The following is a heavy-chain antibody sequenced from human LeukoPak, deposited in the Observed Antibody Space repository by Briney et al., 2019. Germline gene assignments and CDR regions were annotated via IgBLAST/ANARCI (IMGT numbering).Heavy chain of an antibody. J-gene: IGHJ3*02. V-gene: IGHV3-21*01. CDR2: ISSSSSFI. D-gene: IGHD4/OR15-4a*01. Sequence: GGSLRLSCAASGFTFSSYSMNWVRQAPGKGLEWVLSISSSSSFIYYADSVKGRFTISRDNAKNSLYLQMNSLRAEDTAVYYCARRLTSGAFDIWGQGTMVTVSS. CDR1: GFTFSSYS. CDR3: ARRLTSGAFDI.